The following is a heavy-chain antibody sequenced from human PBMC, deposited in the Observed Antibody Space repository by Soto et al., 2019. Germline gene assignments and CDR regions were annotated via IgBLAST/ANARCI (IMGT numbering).Heavy chain of an antibody. J-gene: IGHJ4*02. Sequence: QVYLVESGGGVVQPGRSLRLSCAASGFMFRNHAMHWVRQAPGKGLDWVAVISFDGGNDFYADSVKGRFTISRDNSRNSLYLQMDSLRPEDTAVYYCARDEVDVTKMVFVSPIDSWGQGAIVTVSS. CDR1: GFMFRNHA. CDR2: ISFDGGND. V-gene: IGHV3-30-3*01. CDR3: ARDEVDVTKMVFVSPIDS. D-gene: IGHD2-8*01.